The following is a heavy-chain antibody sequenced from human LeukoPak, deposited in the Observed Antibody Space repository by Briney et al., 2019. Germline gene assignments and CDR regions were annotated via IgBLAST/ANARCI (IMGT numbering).Heavy chain of an antibody. J-gene: IGHJ4*02. Sequence: GGSLRLSCAASGFTFSSYWMSWVRQAPGKGLEWVANIKQDGSEKYYVDSVKGRFTISRDNAKNTLFLQMNSLRAEDTAVYYCARSSGRWSLDYWGQGTLVTVSS. D-gene: IGHD6-19*01. CDR2: IKQDGSEK. CDR1: GFTFSSYW. CDR3: ARSSGRWSLDY. V-gene: IGHV3-7*03.